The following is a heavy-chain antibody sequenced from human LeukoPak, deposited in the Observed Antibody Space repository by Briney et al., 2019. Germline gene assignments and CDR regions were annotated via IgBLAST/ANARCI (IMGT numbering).Heavy chain of an antibody. J-gene: IGHJ3*02. CDR2: IYYSGST. CDR1: GGSISSYY. Sequence: PSETLSLTCTVSGGSISSYYWSWIRQPPGKGLEWIGYIYYSGSTNYNPSLKSRVTISVDTSKNQFSLKLSSVTAADTAVYYCAGAYYDFWSGPYDAFDIWGQGTMVTVSS. CDR3: AGAYYDFWSGPYDAFDI. V-gene: IGHV4-59*01. D-gene: IGHD3-3*01.